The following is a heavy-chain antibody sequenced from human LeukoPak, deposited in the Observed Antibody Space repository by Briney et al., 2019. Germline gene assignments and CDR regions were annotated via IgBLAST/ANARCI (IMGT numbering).Heavy chain of an antibody. CDR2: FYTGYSS. V-gene: IGHV4-59*10. CDR3: ARSPNYYYYFYMDV. Sequence: DSQSLTCALSGSFINVYCSRCVRQPAGGGREWVRSFYTGYSSEYNPSLMSRVTISVDRSKSQISLNLRSVTAADTAVYYCARSPNYYYYFYMDVWGQGTTVTVSS. J-gene: IGHJ6*03. CDR1: GSFINVYC.